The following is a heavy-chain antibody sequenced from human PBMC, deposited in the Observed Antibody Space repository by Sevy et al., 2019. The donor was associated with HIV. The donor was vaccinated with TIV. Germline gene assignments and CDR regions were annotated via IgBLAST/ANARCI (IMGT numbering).Heavy chain of an antibody. J-gene: IGHJ4*02. Sequence: GGALRLSCAASGFAFYDYSMSWIRQAPGKGLEWVATLSFGCGKINYADTVKGRFTISRDNSKNSFYLQMDNLRVEDTALYYCAREGCTRPHDYWGQGTRVTVSS. CDR2: LSFGCGKI. CDR3: AREGCTRPHDY. D-gene: IGHD2-8*01. V-gene: IGHV3-23*01. CDR1: GFAFYDYS.